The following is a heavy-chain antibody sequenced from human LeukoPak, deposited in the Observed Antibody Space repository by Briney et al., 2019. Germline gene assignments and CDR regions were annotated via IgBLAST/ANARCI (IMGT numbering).Heavy chain of an antibody. J-gene: IGHJ4*02. V-gene: IGHV3-23*01. D-gene: IGHD2-21*01. CDR1: GFIFSSYT. CDR2: VGGSASGT. CDR3: AKGGDGRYYSRADY. Sequence: GRSLRLSCAASGFIFSSYTMSWVRQAPGKGLEWVSTVGGSASGTFYADSVKGRFTISRDNSKNTLYLQMNSLRAEDTAVYYCAKGGDGRYYSRADYWGQGTLVSVSS.